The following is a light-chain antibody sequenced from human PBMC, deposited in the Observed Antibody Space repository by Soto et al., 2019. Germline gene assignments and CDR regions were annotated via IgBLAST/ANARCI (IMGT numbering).Light chain of an antibody. CDR2: GAS. Sequence: ESMLTQSPGTLSLSPGERATLSCRASQSVSTRYLAWYQQKPGQAPRLLIYGASIRATGIPDRFSGSGSGTDSTLTISRLEPEDFAGYYCHQFGSSPPAFTFGQGTKLEI. CDR1: QSVSTRY. J-gene: IGKJ2*01. V-gene: IGKV3-20*01. CDR3: HQFGSSPPAFT.